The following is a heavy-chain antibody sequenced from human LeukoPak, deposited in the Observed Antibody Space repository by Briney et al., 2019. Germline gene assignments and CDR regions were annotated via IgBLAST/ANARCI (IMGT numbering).Heavy chain of an antibody. J-gene: IGHJ3*02. CDR1: GFTFSSYE. CDR2: ISSSGSTI. Sequence: GGSLRLSCAASGFTFSSYEMNWVRQAPGKGLEWVSYISSSGSTIYCADSVKGRFTISRDNAKNSLYLQMNSLRAEDTAVYYCARDRVYCSSTSCYSDAFDIWGQGTMVTVSS. CDR3: ARDRVYCSSTSCYSDAFDI. V-gene: IGHV3-48*03. D-gene: IGHD2-2*01.